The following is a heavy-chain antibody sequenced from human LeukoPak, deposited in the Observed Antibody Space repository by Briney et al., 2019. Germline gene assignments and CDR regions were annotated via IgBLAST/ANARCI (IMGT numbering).Heavy chain of an antibody. CDR1: GYTFTSYG. CDR3: AMSPSLLVAVAGNREY. CDR2: ISAYNGNT. V-gene: IGHV1-18*01. Sequence: GASVKVSCKASGYTFTSYGISWVRQAPGQGLEWMGWISAYNGNTNYAQKLQGRVTMTTDTSTSTAYMELRSLRSDDTAVYYCAMSPSLLVAVAGNREYWGQGTLVTVSS. J-gene: IGHJ4*02. D-gene: IGHD6-19*01.